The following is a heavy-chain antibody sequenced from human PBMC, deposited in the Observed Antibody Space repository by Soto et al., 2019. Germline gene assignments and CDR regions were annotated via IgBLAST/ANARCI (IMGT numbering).Heavy chain of an antibody. Sequence: PSETLSLTCTVSGGSISSGGYYWNWIRQHPGKGLEWIGYIYYSGSTYYNPSLKSRVTISVDTSKNQFYLKLSSVTAADTAVYYCARDPLQLQWLGMEVWGQGTTVTVSS. D-gene: IGHD3-10*01. CDR2: IYYSGST. J-gene: IGHJ6*02. CDR3: ARDPLQLQWLGMEV. CDR1: GGSISSGGYY. V-gene: IGHV4-30-4*08.